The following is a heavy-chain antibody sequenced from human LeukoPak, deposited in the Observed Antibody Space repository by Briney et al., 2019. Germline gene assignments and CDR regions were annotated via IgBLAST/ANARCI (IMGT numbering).Heavy chain of an antibody. J-gene: IGHJ3*02. CDR3: AREGPPDAFDI. Sequence: SETLSLTXTVSAGSISSYYWSWIRQPPGKGLEWIGYIYYSGSTNYNPSLKSRVTISVDTSKNQFSLKLSSVTAADTAVYYCAREGPPDAFDIWGQGTMVTVSS. CDR1: AGSISSYY. CDR2: IYYSGST. V-gene: IGHV4-59*01.